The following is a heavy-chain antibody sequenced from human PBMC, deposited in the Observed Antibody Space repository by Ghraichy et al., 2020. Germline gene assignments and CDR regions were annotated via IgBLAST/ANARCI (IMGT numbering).Heavy chain of an antibody. Sequence: GGSLRLSCAASGFSFADYCMSWVRQAPGKGLEWVANIKQDGSEKYYVDSVKGRFTISRDNAKNSLYLQMNNLRAEDTAVYYCARDRAAYELLGPFDPWGQGTLVTVSS. D-gene: IGHD1-26*01. CDR2: IKQDGSEK. CDR1: GFSFADYC. J-gene: IGHJ5*02. CDR3: ARDRAAYELLGPFDP. V-gene: IGHV3-7*01.